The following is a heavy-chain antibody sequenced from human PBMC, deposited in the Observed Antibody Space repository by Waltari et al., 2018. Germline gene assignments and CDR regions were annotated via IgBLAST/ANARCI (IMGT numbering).Heavy chain of an antibody. CDR3: ARGEQESSFSKYYNGMDV. Sequence: EVQLVESGGGLVRPGGSLRLSCAASGFTFHRYSMNWVRQAHGRGLECVASIARICRYMFYADSGRDRLTVSRDNSILYLQMNGLRVEDTAVYYCARGEQESSFSKYYNGMDVWGQGTMVTVSS. D-gene: IGHD1-26*01. J-gene: IGHJ6*02. CDR2: IARICRYM. V-gene: IGHV3-21*02. CDR1: GFTFHRYS.